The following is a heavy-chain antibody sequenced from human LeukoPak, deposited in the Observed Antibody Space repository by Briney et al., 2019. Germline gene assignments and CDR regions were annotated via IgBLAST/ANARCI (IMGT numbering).Heavy chain of an antibody. D-gene: IGHD3-22*01. J-gene: IGHJ4*02. CDR2: INHSGST. Sequence: KPSETLSLTCAVYGGSFSGYYWSWIRQPPGKGLEWIGEINHSGSTNYNPSLKSRVTISVDTSKNQFSLKLSSVTAADTAVYYCARSHRRISSGYYNYWGQGTLVTVSS. CDR1: GGSFSGYY. CDR3: ARSHRRISSGYYNY. V-gene: IGHV4-34*01.